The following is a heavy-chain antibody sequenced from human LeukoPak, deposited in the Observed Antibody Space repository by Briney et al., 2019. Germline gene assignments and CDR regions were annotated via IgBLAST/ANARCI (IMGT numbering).Heavy chain of an antibody. Sequence: GASVKVSCKASGYTFTSYAMHWVRQAPGQRLEWMGWINAGNGNTKYSQKFQGRVTITRDTSASTAYMELSRLRSDDTAVYYCARASEYSSSSGIDYWGQGTLVTVSS. J-gene: IGHJ4*02. V-gene: IGHV1-3*01. CDR3: ARASEYSSSSGIDY. CDR1: GYTFTSYA. CDR2: INAGNGNT. D-gene: IGHD6-6*01.